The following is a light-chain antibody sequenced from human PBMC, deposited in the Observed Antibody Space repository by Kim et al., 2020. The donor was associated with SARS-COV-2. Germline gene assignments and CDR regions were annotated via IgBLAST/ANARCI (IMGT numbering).Light chain of an antibody. Sequence: QPVLTQPPSVSGAPGQRVTISCTGSSSNIGAGYDVHWYQQLPGTTPKLLIYGNNNRPSGVPDRFSGSKSGTSASLAITGLQPEDEADYYCQSYDSSLSALVFGGGTQLTVL. CDR1: SSNIGAGYD. J-gene: IGLJ2*01. CDR3: QSYDSSLSALV. CDR2: GNN. V-gene: IGLV1-40*01.